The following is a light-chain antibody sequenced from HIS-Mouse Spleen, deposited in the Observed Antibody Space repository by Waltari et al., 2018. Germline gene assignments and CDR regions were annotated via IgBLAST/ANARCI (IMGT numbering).Light chain of an antibody. J-gene: IGLJ3*02. CDR1: AFPKQY. V-gene: IGLV3-25*03. Sequence: SYELTQPPSVSVSPGQTARITCSGDAFPKQYAYWYQQKPGQAPVLVICKDSERPSGIPERFSGSSSGTTVTLTISGVQAEDEADYYCQSADSSGTGWVFGGGTKLTVL. CDR3: QSADSSGTGWV. CDR2: KDS.